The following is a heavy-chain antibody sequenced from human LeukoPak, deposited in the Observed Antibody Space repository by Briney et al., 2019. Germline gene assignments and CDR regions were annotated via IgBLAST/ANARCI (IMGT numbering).Heavy chain of an antibody. D-gene: IGHD5-18*01. J-gene: IGHJ4*02. CDR3: ARGDGYSYGPFDY. V-gene: IGHV3-30*03. CDR2: ISYDGSNK. CDR1: GFTFSSYG. Sequence: GGSLRLSCAASGFTFSSYGMHWVRQAPGKGLEWVAVISYDGSNKYYADSVKGRFTISRDNAKNSLYLQMNSLRAEDTAVYYCARGDGYSYGPFDYWGQGTLVTVSS.